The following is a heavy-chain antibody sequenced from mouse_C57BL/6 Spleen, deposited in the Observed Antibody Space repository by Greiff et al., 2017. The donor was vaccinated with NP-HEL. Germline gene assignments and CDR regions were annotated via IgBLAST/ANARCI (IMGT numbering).Heavy chain of an antibody. CDR3: ARQPLDY. CDR1: GFTFSSYG. V-gene: IGHV5-6*01. CDR2: ISSGGSYT. D-gene: IGHD6-1*01. Sequence: EVMLVESGGDLVKPGGSLKLSCAASGFTFSSYGMSWVRQTPDKRLEWVATISSGGSYTYYPDSVKGRFTISRDNAKNTLYLQMSSLKSEDTAMYYCARQPLDYWGQGTTLTVSS. J-gene: IGHJ2*01.